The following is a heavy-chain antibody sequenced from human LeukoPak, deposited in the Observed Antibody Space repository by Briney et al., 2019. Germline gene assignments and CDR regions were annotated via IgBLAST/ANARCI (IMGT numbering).Heavy chain of an antibody. CDR2: IIPIFGTA. D-gene: IGHD3-3*01. J-gene: IGHJ6*03. V-gene: IGHV1-69*05. CDR3: ARGSVLRFLEWLDYYYYMDV. CDR1: GGTFSSYA. Sequence: SVKVSCKASGGTFSSYAISWVRQAPGQGLEWMGRIIPIFGTANYAQKFQGRVTITTDESTSTAYMELSSLRPEDTAVYYCARGSVLRFLEWLDYYYYMDVWGKGTTLTVSS.